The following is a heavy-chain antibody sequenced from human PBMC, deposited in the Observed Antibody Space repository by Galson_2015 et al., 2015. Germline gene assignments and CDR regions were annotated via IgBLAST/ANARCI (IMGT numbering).Heavy chain of an antibody. CDR3: ARRGTTYGYSDY. D-gene: IGHD5-18*01. Sequence: QSGAEVKKPGESLKISCKGSGYTFSNYWIGWVRQMPGKGLEWMGIIYPGDSDTRYSPSFRGQVTISADKSINTAFLQWSSLEASDTAMYYCARRGTTYGYSDYWGQGTLVTVSS. CDR2: IYPGDSDT. V-gene: IGHV5-51*01. CDR1: GYTFSNYW. J-gene: IGHJ4*02.